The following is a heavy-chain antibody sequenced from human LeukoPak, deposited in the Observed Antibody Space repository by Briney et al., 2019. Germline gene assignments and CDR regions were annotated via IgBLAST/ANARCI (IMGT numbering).Heavy chain of an antibody. J-gene: IGHJ4*02. CDR2: IIPILGIA. Sequence: SVKVSCKASGGTFSSYAISWVRQAPGQGLEWMGRIIPILGIANYAQKFQGRVTITADKSTSTAYMELSSLRSEDTAVYYCARAMTTNQLGYWGQGTLVSVSS. CDR3: ARAMTTNQLGY. CDR1: GGTFSSYA. V-gene: IGHV1-69*04. D-gene: IGHD4-17*01.